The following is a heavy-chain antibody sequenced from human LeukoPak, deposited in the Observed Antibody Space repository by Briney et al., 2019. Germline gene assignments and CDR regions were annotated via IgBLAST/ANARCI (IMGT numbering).Heavy chain of an antibody. CDR1: GGSFNGYY. CDR3: ARDNDLLRYFDWPLDY. CDR2: ISSSSSYI. J-gene: IGHJ4*02. Sequence: ETLSLTCTLSGGSFNGYYWSWIRQSPGKGLEWVSSISSSSSYIYYADSVKGRFTISRDNAKNSLYLQMNSLRAEDTAVYYCARDNDLLRYFDWPLDYWGQGTLVTVSS. V-gene: IGHV3-21*01. D-gene: IGHD3-9*01.